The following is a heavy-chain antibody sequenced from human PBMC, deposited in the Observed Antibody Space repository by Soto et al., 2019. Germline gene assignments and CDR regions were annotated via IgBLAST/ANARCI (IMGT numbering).Heavy chain of an antibody. D-gene: IGHD6-19*01. V-gene: IGHV4-39*01. CDR1: GGSITRNNHY. CDR2: ILYSGSI. J-gene: IGHJ4*02. CDR3: ARLGSSGWYQGSYFDY. Sequence: QLQLQESGPGLVKPSETLSLTCTVSGGSITRNNHYWGWIRQSPGKGLEWIGSILYSGSINYNLSLQSPVTISVETSKNQFSLKMSSVTAADTAVYYCARLGSSGWYQGSYFDYWGQGTLVTVSS.